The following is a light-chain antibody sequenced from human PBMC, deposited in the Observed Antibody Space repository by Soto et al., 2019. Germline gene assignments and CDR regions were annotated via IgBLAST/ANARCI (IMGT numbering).Light chain of an antibody. J-gene: IGKJ1*01. V-gene: IGKV3-15*01. Sequence: EIVMTQSPATLSVSPGERATLSCRASQSVSSNLAWYQQKPGQSPRLLIYGASTRATGIPARFSGSGSGTEFTLTISSLQSEDFAVYYCHQYNFWPTFGQGTKWISN. CDR1: QSVSSN. CDR3: HQYNFWPT. CDR2: GAS.